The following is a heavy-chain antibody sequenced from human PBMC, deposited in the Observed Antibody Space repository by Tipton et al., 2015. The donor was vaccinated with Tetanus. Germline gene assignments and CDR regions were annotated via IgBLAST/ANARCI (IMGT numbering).Heavy chain of an antibody. CDR1: GGSISSGGYY. V-gene: IGHV4-31*03. CDR2: IYHSGKT. D-gene: IGHD6-19*01. J-gene: IGHJ5*02. CDR3: VRSSPIRVADKWGVDWFDP. Sequence: TLSLTCTVSGGSISSGGYYWSWIRQHPGKGLEWIGYIYHSGKTYYNPSLRNRISISMDTSKKQFSLRLTSVTAADTAMYYCVRSSPIRVADKWGVDWFDPWGQGTLVTVSS.